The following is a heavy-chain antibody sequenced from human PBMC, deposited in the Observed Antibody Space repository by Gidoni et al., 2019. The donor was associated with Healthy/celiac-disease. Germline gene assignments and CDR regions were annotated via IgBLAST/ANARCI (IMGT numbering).Heavy chain of an antibody. V-gene: IGHV4-34*01. CDR2: INHSGST. D-gene: IGHD6-13*01. J-gene: IGHJ4*02. CDR3: ARGDRGLAGSSSWSGFDY. Sequence: QVQLQQWGAGLLKPSETLSLTCAVYGGSFSGYYWSWIRQPPGKGLEWIGEINHSGSTNYNPSLKSRVTISVDTSKNQFSLKLSSVTAADTAVYYCARGDRGLAGSSSWSGFDYWGQGTLVTVSS. CDR1: GGSFSGYY.